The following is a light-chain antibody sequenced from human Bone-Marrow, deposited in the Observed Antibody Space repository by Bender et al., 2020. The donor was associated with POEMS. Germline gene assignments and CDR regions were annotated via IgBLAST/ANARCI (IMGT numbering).Light chain of an antibody. CDR3: QVYDGDSGHRVLI. CDR1: QLGDQY. V-gene: IGLV3-1*01. CDR2: EDN. Sequence: SYGLTQPPSVSVSPGHTANITCSGDQLGDQYASWYQLKPGQSPVLVIYEDNKRPSGIPERFSGSNSGNIATLTISGTQALDEADYYCQVYDGDSGHRVLIFGGGTKLTVL. J-gene: IGLJ2*01.